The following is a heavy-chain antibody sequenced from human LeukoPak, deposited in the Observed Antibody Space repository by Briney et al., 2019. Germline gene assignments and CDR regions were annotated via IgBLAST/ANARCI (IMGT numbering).Heavy chain of an antibody. CDR2: ISSTSSHT. Sequence: PGGSLRLSCAASGFTFSDYYMSWIRQAPGKGLEWVSYISSTSSHTIYADSVKGRFTISRDNAKNSLSLQVNSLRADDTAVYYCARVGSLAAAGTPDYWGQGTLVTVSS. J-gene: IGHJ4*02. V-gene: IGHV3-11*06. CDR1: GFTFSDYY. D-gene: IGHD6-13*01. CDR3: ARVGSLAAAGTPDY.